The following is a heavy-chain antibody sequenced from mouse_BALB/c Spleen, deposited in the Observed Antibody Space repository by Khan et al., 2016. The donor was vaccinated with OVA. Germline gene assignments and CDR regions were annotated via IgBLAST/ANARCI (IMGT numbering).Heavy chain of an antibody. CDR3: ARSLYYSYGYALDC. CDR1: GYSITSDYA. Sequence: EVQLQESGPGLVKPSQSLSLTCTVTGYSITSDYAWNWIRQFPGNKLDWMGYISSTGSTSYNPSLKSRISITRDISKNQFFLQLKSVTTEDTATYYCARSLYYSYGYALDCWGRGTSVTVSS. J-gene: IGHJ4*01. V-gene: IGHV3-2*02. CDR2: ISSTGST. D-gene: IGHD2-12*01.